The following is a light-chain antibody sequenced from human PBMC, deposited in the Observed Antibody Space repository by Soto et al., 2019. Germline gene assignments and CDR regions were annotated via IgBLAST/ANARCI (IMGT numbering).Light chain of an antibody. Sequence: EIVLTQSPGTLSLSPGERATLSCRASQSVSTYLAWDQQKPGQAPRLLIYGASTRATGIPARFSGSGSGTDFTLTISGLEPEDCAVYCCQQYGASPKWTFGQGTKVDI. J-gene: IGKJ1*01. CDR1: QSVSTY. CDR2: GAS. CDR3: QQYGASPKWT. V-gene: IGKV3-20*01.